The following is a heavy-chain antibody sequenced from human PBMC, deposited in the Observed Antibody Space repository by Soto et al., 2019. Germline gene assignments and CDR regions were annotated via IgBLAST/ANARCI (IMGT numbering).Heavy chain of an antibody. J-gene: IGHJ4*02. CDR2: TTAILGTR. Sequence: SVKVSWKASGDTLSQYRVSWVRQVPGKGLEWMGGTTAILGTRDYAQKFQGRMTITSDESTTTSYMELNSLTSDDTAVYYCAAGDSSDTGDHWGQGTLVTVSS. CDR1: GDTLSQYR. D-gene: IGHD5-18*01. CDR3: AAGDSSDTGDH. V-gene: IGHV1-69*13.